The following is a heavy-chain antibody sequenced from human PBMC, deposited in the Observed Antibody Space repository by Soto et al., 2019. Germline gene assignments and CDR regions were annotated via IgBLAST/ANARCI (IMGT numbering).Heavy chain of an antibody. CDR3: ARDRPYYYDSSGYLFDWFDP. CDR1: GFTFSDYY. D-gene: IGHD3-22*01. CDR2: ISSSGSTI. V-gene: IGHV3-11*01. Sequence: QVQLVESGGGLVKPGGSLRLSCAASGFTFSDYYMSWIRQAPGKGLEWVSYISSSGSTIYYADSVKGRFTISRDNAKNSLYLQMNSLRAEDTAVYYCARDRPYYYDSSGYLFDWFDPWGQGTLVTVSS. J-gene: IGHJ5*02.